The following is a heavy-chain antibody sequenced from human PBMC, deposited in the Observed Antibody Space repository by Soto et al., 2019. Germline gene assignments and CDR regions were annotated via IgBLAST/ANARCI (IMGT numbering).Heavy chain of an antibody. V-gene: IGHV3-15*01. CDR2: IKSKTDGGTT. D-gene: IGHD2-2*01. J-gene: IGHJ4*02. CDR3: TTDIVVVPAVREAPNY. Sequence: GGSLRLSCAASGFTFSNAWMSWVRQAPGKGLEWVGRIKSKTDGGTTDYAAPVKGRFTISRDDSKNTLYLQMNSLKTEDTAVYYCTTDIVVVPAVREAPNYWGQGTLVTVPS. CDR1: GFTFSNAW.